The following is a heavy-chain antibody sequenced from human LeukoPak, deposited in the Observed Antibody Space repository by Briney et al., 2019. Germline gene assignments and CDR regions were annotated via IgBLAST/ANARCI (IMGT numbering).Heavy chain of an antibody. V-gene: IGHV3-23*01. D-gene: IGHD6-6*01. J-gene: IGHJ4*02. CDR2: ISVSGSNT. CDR3: AKASQANDYSSSFDY. CDR1: GFTFSSYV. Sequence: PGVSLRLSCAASGFTFSSYVMSWVRQAPGKGLQWVSGISVSGSNTHYADSVKRRFTISRDNSKNTLYLQMKSLRAEDTAVYYCAKASQANDYSSSFDYWGQGTLVTVSS.